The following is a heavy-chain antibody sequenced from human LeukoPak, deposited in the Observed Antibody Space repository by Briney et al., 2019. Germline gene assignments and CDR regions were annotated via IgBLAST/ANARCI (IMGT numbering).Heavy chain of an antibody. CDR2: IYSGGST. J-gene: IGHJ4*02. CDR3: ARDIPGYSYGYDY. D-gene: IGHD5-18*01. CDR1: GFTVSSNY. V-gene: IGHV3-66*01. Sequence: AGGSLRLSCAASGFTVSSNYMSWVRQAPGKGLERVSIIYSGGSTYYADSVKGRFTISRDNSKNTLYLQMNSLRAEDTAVYYCARDIPGYSYGYDYWGQGTLVTVSS.